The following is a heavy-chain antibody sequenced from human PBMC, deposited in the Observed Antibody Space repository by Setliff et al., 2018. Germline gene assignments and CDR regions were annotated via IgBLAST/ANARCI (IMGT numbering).Heavy chain of an antibody. Sequence: SETLSLTCTVSGGSINNYYWSWIRQPAGKGLEWIGRVYSNVGTNFNPSLKSRVTMSVDASKNQISLKLMPVTAADTAVYYCASRNSDGGPEYFQHWGQGALVTVSS. D-gene: IGHD1-26*01. CDR1: GGSINNYY. J-gene: IGHJ1*01. CDR2: VYSNVGT. V-gene: IGHV4-4*07. CDR3: ASRNSDGGPEYFQH.